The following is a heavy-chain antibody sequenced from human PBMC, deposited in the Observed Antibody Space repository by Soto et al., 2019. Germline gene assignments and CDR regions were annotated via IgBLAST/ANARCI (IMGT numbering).Heavy chain of an antibody. J-gene: IGHJ6*02. V-gene: IGHV4-4*02. D-gene: IGHD2-21*02. CDR3: TRTTHALNGGSLDKALDDDLVTGMDV. Sequence: QVQLQESGPRLVRPSGALSLTCSVSGASITSCHWWTWVRQSPGKGLEWIGEIGDRGSPNSNPFLRSGVSLSTDKSQNQFSLRLTSVTAADTDIYYSTRTTHALNGGSLDKALDDDLVTGMDVWGPGTTVTV. CDR2: IGDRGSP. CDR1: GASITSCHW.